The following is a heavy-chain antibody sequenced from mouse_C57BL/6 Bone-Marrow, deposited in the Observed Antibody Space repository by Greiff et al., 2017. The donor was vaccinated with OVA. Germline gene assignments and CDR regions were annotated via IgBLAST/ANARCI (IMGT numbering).Heavy chain of an antibody. D-gene: IGHD1-1*01. V-gene: IGHV1-69*01. CDR1: GYTFTSYW. J-gene: IGHJ3*01. CDR3: SRSPLVAPWGFAY. CDR2: IDPSDSYT. Sequence: QVQLQQPGAELVLPGASVKLSCKASGYTFTSYWMHWVKQRPGQGLEWIGEIDPSDSYTNYNQKFKGKSTLTVDKSSSTAYMQLSSLTSEDSAVYYCSRSPLVAPWGFAYWGQGTLVTVAA.